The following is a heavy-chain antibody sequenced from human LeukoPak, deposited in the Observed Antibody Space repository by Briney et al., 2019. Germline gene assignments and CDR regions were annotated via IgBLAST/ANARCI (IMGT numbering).Heavy chain of an antibody. CDR2: INSDGSST. CDR1: GFTFSSYW. Sequence: PGGSLRLSCAASGFTFSSYWMHWVRQAPGKGLVWVSRINSDGSSTSYADSVKGRFTISRDNARNSLDLQMNSLRAEDTAVYYCAKWSELPYFDYWGQGAPVTVSS. CDR3: AKWSELPYFDY. D-gene: IGHD2-15*01. V-gene: IGHV3-74*01. J-gene: IGHJ4*02.